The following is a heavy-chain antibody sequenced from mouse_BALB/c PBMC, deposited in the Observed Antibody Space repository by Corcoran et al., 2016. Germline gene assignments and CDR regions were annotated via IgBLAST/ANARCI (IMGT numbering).Heavy chain of an antibody. CDR3: ARGDYFDY. CDR2: INPYNGAT. Sequence: EVQLQQSGPELVKPGASVEISCKASGYSFTGYYMHWVKQSHVKSLEWIGRINPYNGATSYNQNFKDKASLTVDKSSSTAYMELHSLTSEDSAVYYCARGDYFDYWGQGTTLTVSS. J-gene: IGHJ2*01. CDR1: GYSFTGYY. V-gene: IGHV1-26*01.